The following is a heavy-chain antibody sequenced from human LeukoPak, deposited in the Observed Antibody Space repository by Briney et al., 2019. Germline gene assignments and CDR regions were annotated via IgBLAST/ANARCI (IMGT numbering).Heavy chain of an antibody. Sequence: ASVKVSCKAYGYTFTGYYMHWVRQAPGQGLEWMGWINPNSGGTNYAQKFQGRDTTTRDTSISTAYMELSRLRSDDTAVYYCARRYSSGWYEEGYFQHWGQGTLVTVSS. CDR1: GYTFTGYY. V-gene: IGHV1-2*02. CDR2: INPNSGGT. J-gene: IGHJ1*01. D-gene: IGHD6-19*01. CDR3: ARRYSSGWYEEGYFQH.